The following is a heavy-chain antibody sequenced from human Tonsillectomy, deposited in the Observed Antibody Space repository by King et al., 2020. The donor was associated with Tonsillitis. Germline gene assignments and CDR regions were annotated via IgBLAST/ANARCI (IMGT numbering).Heavy chain of an antibody. J-gene: IGHJ5*02. CDR2: IKQDGSEK. Sequence: QLVQSGGGLVQPGGSLRLSCAASGFTFSSFWMSWVRQAPGKGLEWVANIKQDGSEKYYVDSVKGRITISRDNAKNSLYLQMNSLRAEDTAVYYCARDLGYGATGGFDPWGQGTLVTVAS. CDR3: ARDLGYGATGGFDP. D-gene: IGHD4-17*01. CDR1: GFTFSSFW. V-gene: IGHV3-7*01.